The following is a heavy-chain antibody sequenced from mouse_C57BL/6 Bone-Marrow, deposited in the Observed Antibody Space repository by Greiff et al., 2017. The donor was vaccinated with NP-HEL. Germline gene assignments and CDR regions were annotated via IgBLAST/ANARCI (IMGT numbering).Heavy chain of an antibody. Sequence: QVQLQQPGAELVKPGASVKMSCKASGYTFTSYWITWVKQRPGQGLEWIGDIYPGSGSTNYNEKFKSKATLTVDTSSSTAYMQLSSLTSEDSAVYYCARRPTVVAKYYYAMDYWGQGTSVTVSS. CDR1: GYTFTSYW. CDR3: ARRPTVVAKYYYAMDY. V-gene: IGHV1-55*01. J-gene: IGHJ4*01. CDR2: IYPGSGST. D-gene: IGHD1-1*01.